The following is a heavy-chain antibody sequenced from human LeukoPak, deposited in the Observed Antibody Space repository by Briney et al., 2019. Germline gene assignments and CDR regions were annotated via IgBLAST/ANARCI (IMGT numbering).Heavy chain of an antibody. CDR1: GVSTSTYY. J-gene: IGHJ6*02. V-gene: IGHV4-39*01. D-gene: IGHD6-13*01. Sequence: PSETLSLTCTVSGVSTSTYYWGWIRQPPGKGLEWIGSIYYSGSTYYNPSLKSRVTISVDTSKNQFSLKLSSVTAADTAVYYCARQYASSWSHYYYYGMDVWGQGTTVTVSS. CDR2: IYYSGST. CDR3: ARQYASSWSHYYYYGMDV.